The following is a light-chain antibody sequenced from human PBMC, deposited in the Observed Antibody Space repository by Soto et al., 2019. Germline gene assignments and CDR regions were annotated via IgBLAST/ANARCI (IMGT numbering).Light chain of an antibody. CDR1: QSVSSTY. CDR3: QHFGGTTFT. J-gene: IGKJ5*01. CDR2: GAS. Sequence: IGLTQSPGILSLSPGERATLSCRASQSVSSTYLAWYQQKPGQAPRLLIYGASSRATGIPDRFSGSGSGTDFTLTISRLEPEDFAMYYCQHFGGTTFTFGQGTRLEIK. V-gene: IGKV3-20*01.